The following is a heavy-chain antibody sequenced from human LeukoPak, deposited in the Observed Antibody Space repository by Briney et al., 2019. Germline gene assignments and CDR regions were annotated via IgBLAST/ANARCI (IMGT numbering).Heavy chain of an antibody. Sequence: ASVKVSCRVSGYTLTELSLHWVRQAPGKGLEWMGRFDPEDGETIYARKFQGRVTMTEDTSTDTAYMELSSLRSEDTAVYFCAVSLTTGGYYGMDVWGQGTTVTVSS. CDR3: AVSLTTGGYYGMDV. CDR2: FDPEDGET. J-gene: IGHJ6*02. D-gene: IGHD1-1*01. CDR1: GYTLTELS. V-gene: IGHV1-24*01.